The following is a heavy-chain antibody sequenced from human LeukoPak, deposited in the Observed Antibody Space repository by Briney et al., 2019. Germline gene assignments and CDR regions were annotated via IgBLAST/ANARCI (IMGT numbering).Heavy chain of an antibody. J-gene: IGHJ6*03. V-gene: IGHV4-59*01. Sequence: SETLSLTCTVSGGSTSSYYWSWIRQPPGKGLEWIGYIYYSGSTNYNPSLKSRVTISVDTSKNQFSLKLSSVTAADTAVYYCARARWYNYYYYMDVWGKGTTVTISS. D-gene: IGHD6-13*01. CDR1: GGSTSSYY. CDR3: ARARWYNYYYYMDV. CDR2: IYYSGST.